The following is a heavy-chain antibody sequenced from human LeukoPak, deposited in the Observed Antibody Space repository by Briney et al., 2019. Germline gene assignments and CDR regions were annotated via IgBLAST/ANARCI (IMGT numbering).Heavy chain of an antibody. D-gene: IGHD2-21*01. Sequence: GGSLRLSCAASGFTFSSYGMHWVRQAPGKGLEWVAVIWYDGSNKYYADSVKGRFTISRDNSKNTLYLQMNSLRAEDTAVYYCAKGAGDLWSNVDYWGQGTLVTVSS. CDR2: IWYDGSNK. J-gene: IGHJ4*02. CDR3: AKGAGDLWSNVDY. CDR1: GFTFSSYG. V-gene: IGHV3-33*06.